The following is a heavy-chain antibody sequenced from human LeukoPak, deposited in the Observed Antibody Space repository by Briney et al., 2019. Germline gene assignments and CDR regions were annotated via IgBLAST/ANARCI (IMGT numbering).Heavy chain of an antibody. V-gene: IGHV3-21*04. Sequence: GSLRLSCAASGFTFSSYSMNWVRQAPGKGLEWVSSISSSSSYIYYADSVKGRFTISRDNSKNTLYLQMNSLRAEDTAVYYCAKDLSGSYYPPYYFDYWGQGTLVTVSS. D-gene: IGHD1-26*01. J-gene: IGHJ4*02. CDR3: AKDLSGSYYPPYYFDY. CDR2: ISSSSSYI. CDR1: GFTFSSYS.